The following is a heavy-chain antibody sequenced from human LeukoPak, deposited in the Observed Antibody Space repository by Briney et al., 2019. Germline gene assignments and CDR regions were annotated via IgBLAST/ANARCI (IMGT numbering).Heavy chain of an antibody. D-gene: IGHD6-13*01. CDR1: GFTVGSNY. V-gene: IGHV3-53*01. J-gene: IGHJ4*02. CDR2: IYSGGST. CDR3: ASSGYSSPRDY. Sequence: PGGSLRLSCAASGFTVGSNYMSWVRQAPGKGLEWVSVIYSGGSTYYADSVKGRFTISRDNSKNTLYLQMNSLGAEDTAVYYCASSGYSSPRDYWGQGTLVTVSS.